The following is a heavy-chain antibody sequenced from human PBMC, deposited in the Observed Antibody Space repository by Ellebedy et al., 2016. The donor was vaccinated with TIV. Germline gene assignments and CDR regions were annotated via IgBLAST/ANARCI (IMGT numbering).Heavy chain of an antibody. CDR3: AKDREYSSYYYMGDGAFDF. V-gene: IGHV3-23*01. J-gene: IGHJ3*01. D-gene: IGHD6-6*01. CDR1: RFTFSSYA. Sequence: GGSLRLXCAVSRFTFSSYAMSWVRQAPGKRLEWVSIISGSGDITYYADSVKGRFTISRDNSKNTVFLQMNSLRAEDTAVYYCAKDREYSSYYYMGDGAFDFWGQGTVVTVSS. CDR2: ISGSGDIT.